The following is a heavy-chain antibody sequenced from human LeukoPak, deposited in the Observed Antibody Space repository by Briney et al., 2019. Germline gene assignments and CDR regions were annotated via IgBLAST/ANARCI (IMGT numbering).Heavy chain of an antibody. CDR2: IKSKTDGGTT. CDR3: TSVNWNYEAFDY. Sequence: GGSLRLSCAASGFTFSSAWMSWVRQAPGKGLEWVGRIKSKTDGGTTDYAAPVKGRFTISRDDSKNTLYLQMNSLKTEDTAVYYCTSVNWNYEAFDYWGQGTLVTVSS. D-gene: IGHD1-7*01. CDR1: GFTFSSAW. V-gene: IGHV3-15*01. J-gene: IGHJ4*02.